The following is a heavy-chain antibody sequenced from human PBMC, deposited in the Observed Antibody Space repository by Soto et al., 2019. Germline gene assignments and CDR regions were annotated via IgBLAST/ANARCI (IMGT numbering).Heavy chain of an antibody. J-gene: IGHJ6*02. CDR2: IVPIYGAR. CDR1: GGTFSRYA. CDR3: ARDLDYYGSGSHYYYGMGV. D-gene: IGHD3-10*01. Sequence: SVKVSCKASGGTFSRYAFSWVRQAPGQGLEWMGGIVPIYGARGFAQKFQGRLTITADEPTRTAYMELSSLRSEDTAVYYCARDLDYYGSGSHYYYGMGVWGQGTTVTVSS. V-gene: IGHV1-69*13.